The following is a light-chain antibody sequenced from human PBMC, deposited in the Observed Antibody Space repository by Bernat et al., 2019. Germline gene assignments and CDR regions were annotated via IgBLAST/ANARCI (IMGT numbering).Light chain of an antibody. CDR3: HHYDSSIQT. V-gene: IGKV3-20*01. CDR2: GAS. Sequence: EIVLTQSPGTLSVSPGERATLSCRASQRVTNNYLAWYQQKAGQAPSLLIYGASRRATGIPDRFSGSGSGTDFTLTINRLEPEDSAVYYCHHYDSSIQTFGQGTKLE. J-gene: IGKJ2*01. CDR1: QRVTNNY.